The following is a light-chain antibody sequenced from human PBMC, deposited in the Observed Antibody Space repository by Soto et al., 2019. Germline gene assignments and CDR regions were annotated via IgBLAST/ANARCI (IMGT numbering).Light chain of an antibody. CDR1: QSISSY. V-gene: IGKV1-39*01. CDR2: AAS. J-gene: IGKJ1*01. Sequence: DIQLIQSPSSLSASVGERVTITCRASQSISSYLNWYQQKPGKAPKLLIYAASSLQSGVPSRFSGSGSGTDFTLTISSLQPEDFATYYCQQSYSTPRTFGQGTKVDIK. CDR3: QQSYSTPRT.